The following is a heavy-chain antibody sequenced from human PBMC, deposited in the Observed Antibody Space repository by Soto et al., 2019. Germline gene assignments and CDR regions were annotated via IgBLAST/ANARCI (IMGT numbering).Heavy chain of an antibody. V-gene: IGHV1-46*03. J-gene: IGHJ5*02. CDR3: ARDAGTTGTWDWFDP. CDR1: GYTFTSYY. Sequence: ASVKVSCKASGYTFTSYYMHWVRQAPGQGLEWMGIINPSGGSTSYAQKFQGRVTMTRDTSTSTVYMELSSLRSEDTAVYYCARDAGTTGTWDWFDPWGQGTLVTVSS. CDR2: INPSGGST. D-gene: IGHD1-1*01.